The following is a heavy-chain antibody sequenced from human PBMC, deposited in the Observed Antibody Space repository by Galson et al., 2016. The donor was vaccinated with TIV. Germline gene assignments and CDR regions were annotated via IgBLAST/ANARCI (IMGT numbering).Heavy chain of an antibody. D-gene: IGHD6-19*01. CDR2: ISGGGGNI. V-gene: IGHV3-23*01. CDR1: GFTFSSYA. J-gene: IGHJ6*02. Sequence: SLRLSCAASGFTFSSYAMTWVRQAPGKGLEWVTAISGGGGNIYYADSVKGRFTISRDNSKNMLYMQMNSLRAEDTAVYYCVKVPSSGFTYYYAMDVWGQGTTVTVSS. CDR3: VKVPSSGFTYYYAMDV.